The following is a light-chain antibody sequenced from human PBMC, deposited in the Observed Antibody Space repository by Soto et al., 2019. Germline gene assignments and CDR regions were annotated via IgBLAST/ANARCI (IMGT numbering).Light chain of an antibody. Sequence: EIVLTQSPATLSLSPGERANLSCRASQSVSSYLAWYQQKPGQAPRLLIYDASNRATGIPARFSGSGSGTDFTHTISSLEPEDFAVYYCQQRSNWPPWTFGQGTKVEIK. V-gene: IGKV3-11*01. CDR3: QQRSNWPPWT. CDR2: DAS. J-gene: IGKJ1*01. CDR1: QSVSSY.